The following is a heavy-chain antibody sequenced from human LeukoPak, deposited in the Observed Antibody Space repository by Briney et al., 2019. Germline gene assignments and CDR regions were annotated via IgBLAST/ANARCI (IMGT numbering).Heavy chain of an antibody. CDR2: IKTKTAGGTT. CDR3: TTAATEQWLPGFDY. D-gene: IGHD6-19*01. V-gene: IGHV3-15*01. Sequence: PGGSLRLSCAASGFTFSNAWMSWVRQAPGKGLEWVGRIKTKTAGGTTDYAAPVKGRFTISRDDSKNTLNLQMNSLKIEDTAVYYCTTAATEQWLPGFDYWAREPWSPSPQ. J-gene: IGHJ4*02. CDR1: GFTFSNAW.